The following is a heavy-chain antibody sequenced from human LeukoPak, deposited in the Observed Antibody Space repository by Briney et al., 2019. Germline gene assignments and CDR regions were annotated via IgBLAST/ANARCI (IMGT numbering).Heavy chain of an antibody. CDR3: AKILPITMGYYYGMDV. D-gene: IGHD3-10*01. CDR2: ISGSGGNT. J-gene: IGHJ6*02. CDR1: RFTFSSYA. Sequence: QTGGSLRLSCAASRFTFSSYAMSWVRQAPGKGLEWVSAISGSGGNTYYADSVKGRFSISRDNSKDTLYLQLDSLRAEDTSVYFCAKILPITMGYYYGMDVWGQGTTVTVSS. V-gene: IGHV3-23*01.